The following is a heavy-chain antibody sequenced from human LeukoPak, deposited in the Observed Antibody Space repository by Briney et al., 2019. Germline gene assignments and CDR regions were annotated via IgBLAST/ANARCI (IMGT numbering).Heavy chain of an antibody. CDR3: ARGSHSAGFDP. CDR2: IYYSGST. CDR1: GGSISSGGYY. Sequence: SETLSLTCTVSGGSISSGGYYWSWIRQHPGKGLEWIGYIYYSGSTYYNPPLKSRVTISVDTSKNQFSLKLSSVTAADTAVYYCARGSHSAGFDPWGQGTLVTVSS. J-gene: IGHJ5*02. V-gene: IGHV4-31*03. D-gene: IGHD3-10*01.